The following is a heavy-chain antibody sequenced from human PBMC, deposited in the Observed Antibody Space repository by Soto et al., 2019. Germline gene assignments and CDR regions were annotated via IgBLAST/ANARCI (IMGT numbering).Heavy chain of an antibody. J-gene: IGHJ4*02. CDR3: ARARISAAGNGDY. V-gene: IGHV1-18*01. CDR1: GYNFTSYG. CDR2: DSTYNGNT. Sequence: QVQLVQSGAAVKKPGASVKVSCKASGYNFTSYGISWVRQAPGQGLEWMGWDSTYNGNTNFAQTLQGRVTMTTDTATNTASMVLRRLISDDTAMYYCARARISAAGNGDYWGQGTLVTVS. D-gene: IGHD6-13*01.